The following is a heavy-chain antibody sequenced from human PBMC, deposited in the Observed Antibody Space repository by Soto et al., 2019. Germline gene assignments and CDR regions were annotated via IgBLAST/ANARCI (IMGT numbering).Heavy chain of an antibody. J-gene: IGHJ5*02. D-gene: IGHD6-19*01. CDR2: IYHSGST. Sequence: SETLSLTCTVSGGSVSSGSYYWGWIRQPPGKGLEWIGYIYHSGSTNYNPSLKSRVTISVDTSKNQFSLSLTSVTATDTAVSYCARLSAAWFDPWGQGTLVTVSS. V-gene: IGHV4-61*01. CDR3: ARLSAAWFDP. CDR1: GGSVSSGSYY.